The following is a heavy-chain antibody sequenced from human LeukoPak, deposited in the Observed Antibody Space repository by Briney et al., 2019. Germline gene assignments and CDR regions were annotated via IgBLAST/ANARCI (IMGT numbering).Heavy chain of an antibody. J-gene: IGHJ4*02. D-gene: IGHD3-22*01. CDR2: ISAYNGNT. CDR1: GYTFTSYG. CDR3: ARHPGVEYYYDSSGFYY. Sequence: GASVKVSCKASGYTFTSYGISWVRQAPGQGLEWMGWISAYNGNTNYAQKLQGRVTMTTDTSTSTAYMELRSLRSDDTAVYYCARHPGVEYYYDSSGFYYWGQGTRVTVSS. V-gene: IGHV1-18*01.